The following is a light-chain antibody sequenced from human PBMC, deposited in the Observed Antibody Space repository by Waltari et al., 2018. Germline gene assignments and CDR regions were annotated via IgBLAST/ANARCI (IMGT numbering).Light chain of an antibody. CDR3: QQYNNYPLT. J-gene: IGKJ4*02. CDR2: KAS. Sequence: DIQMIHTPSSLSASIGDRVTITCRATQTVNAWVAWYHQNRGQSPKLLIYKASTLEAGVPSRFSGSVSGTEFTLVISSLRREDSGTYYCQQYNNYPLTFGGGTRVE. CDR1: QTVNAW. V-gene: IGKV1-5*03.